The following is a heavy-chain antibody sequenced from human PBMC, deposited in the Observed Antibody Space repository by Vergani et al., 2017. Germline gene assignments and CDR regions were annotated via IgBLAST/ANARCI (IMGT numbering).Heavy chain of an antibody. J-gene: IGHJ4*02. CDR2: ISYDGSNK. Sequence: QVQLVESGGGVVQPGRSLRLSCAASGFTFSSYAMHWVRQAPGKGLEWVAVISYDGSNKYYADSVKGRFTISRDNSKNTLYLQMNSLRAEDTAVYYCAREVGAHYFDYWGQGTLVTVSS. V-gene: IGHV3-30*01. D-gene: IGHD1-26*01. CDR3: AREVGAHYFDY. CDR1: GFTFSSYA.